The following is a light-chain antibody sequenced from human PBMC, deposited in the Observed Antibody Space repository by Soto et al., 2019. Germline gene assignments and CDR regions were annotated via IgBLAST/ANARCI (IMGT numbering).Light chain of an antibody. V-gene: IGKV1-39*01. J-gene: IGKJ1*01. CDR3: QQSFSTPRT. CDR1: QTISTY. CDR2: GAS. Sequence: DIQMTQSPSPLSASVGDRVTITCRASQTISTYLNWYQQKPGKAPKLLIYGASSLQSGVPSRFSGSGSGTDFTLTIRSMQTEDFGNYYCQQSFSTPRTFGQGTKVDIK.